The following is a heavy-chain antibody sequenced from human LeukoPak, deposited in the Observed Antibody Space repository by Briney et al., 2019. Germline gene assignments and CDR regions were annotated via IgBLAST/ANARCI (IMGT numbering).Heavy chain of an antibody. J-gene: IGHJ4*02. Sequence: SXTCXVXGGSISXSNWWSWVRPPPGKGLEWIGEIYHSGSTNYNPSLKSRVTISVDKSKNQFSLKLSSVTAADTAVYYCASAYYYDSSGYPNYWGQGTLVTVSS. V-gene: IGHV4-4*02. CDR1: GGSISXSNW. CDR3: ASAYYYDSSGYPNY. D-gene: IGHD3-22*01. CDR2: IYHSGST.